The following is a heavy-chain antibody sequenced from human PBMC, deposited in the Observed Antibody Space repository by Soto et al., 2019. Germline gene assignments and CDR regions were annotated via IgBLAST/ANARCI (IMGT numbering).Heavy chain of an antibody. Sequence: EVHLVDSGGGLIQPGGSLRLSCAASGFTVSSSHMNWVRQAPGKGLEWVSVIYSGGSTYYSVSVKGRFTISRDNAKNTVYLQMNSLRAEDTAVYYCARLRPYGSGSYSFRYKWFDPWGQGTLVAVSS. J-gene: IGHJ5*02. V-gene: IGHV3-53*01. D-gene: IGHD3-10*01. CDR1: GFTVSSSH. CDR3: ARLRPYGSGSYSFRYKWFDP. CDR2: IYSGGST.